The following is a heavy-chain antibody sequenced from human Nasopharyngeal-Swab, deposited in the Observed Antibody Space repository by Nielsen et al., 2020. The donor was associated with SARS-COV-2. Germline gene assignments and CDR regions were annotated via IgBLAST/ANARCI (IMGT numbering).Heavy chain of an antibody. CDR3: AKDVHGDYGGIDY. CDR1: GFTFSSSG. CDR2: ISYDGSNE. D-gene: IGHD4-17*01. V-gene: IGHV3-30*18. Sequence: GESLKISCAASGFTFSSSGMDWVRQAPGKGLEWVAVISYDGSNEYYGDSVKGRSTISRDNSKNTLYLQMNSLRVDDTAVYYCAKDVHGDYGGIDYWGQGSLVTVSS. J-gene: IGHJ4*02.